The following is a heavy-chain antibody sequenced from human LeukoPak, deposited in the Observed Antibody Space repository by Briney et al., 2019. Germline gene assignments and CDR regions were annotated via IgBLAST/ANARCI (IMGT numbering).Heavy chain of an antibody. CDR3: ARGGTVLFDY. V-gene: IGHV3-21*01. D-gene: IGHD4-17*01. CDR2: ISSSSSYI. CDR1: GFTFSFYW. J-gene: IGHJ4*02. Sequence: GGSLRLSCAASGFTFSFYWMSWVRQAPGKGLEWVSSISSSSSYIYYADSVKGRFTISRDNAKNSLYLQMNSLRAEDTAVYYCARGGTVLFDYWGQGTLVTVSS.